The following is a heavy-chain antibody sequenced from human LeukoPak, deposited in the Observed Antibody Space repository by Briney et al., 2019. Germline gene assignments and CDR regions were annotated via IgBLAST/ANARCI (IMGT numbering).Heavy chain of an antibody. V-gene: IGHV3-73*01. CDR1: GFPFAYSA. Sequence: GGSLRLSCAASGFPFAYSAMHWVRQASGKGLEWVGRIRTKDNNYETLYSASLKGRFTISRDDSKNTLYLQMNSLRAEDTAVYYCAKVAVVVAMVTLGYFDYWGQGTLVTVSS. CDR2: IRTKDNNYET. D-gene: IGHD5-18*01. CDR3: AKVAVVVAMVTLGYFDY. J-gene: IGHJ4*02.